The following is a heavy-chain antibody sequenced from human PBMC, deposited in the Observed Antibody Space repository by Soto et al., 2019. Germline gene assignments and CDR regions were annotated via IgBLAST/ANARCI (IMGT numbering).Heavy chain of an antibody. CDR3: TTDPALLRGDIWFDP. CDR1: GFTFSNAW. V-gene: IGHV3-15*01. CDR2: IKSKTDGGTT. Sequence: PGGSLRLSCAASGFTFSNAWMSWVRQAPGKGLEWVGHIKSKTDGGTTDYAAPVKGRFTISRDDSKNTLYLQMNSLKTEDTAGYYCTTDPALLRGDIWFDPWGQGTLVTVSS. J-gene: IGHJ5*02. D-gene: IGHD2-15*01.